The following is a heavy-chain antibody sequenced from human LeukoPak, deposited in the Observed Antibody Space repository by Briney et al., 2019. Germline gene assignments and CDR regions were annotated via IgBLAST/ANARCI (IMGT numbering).Heavy chain of an antibody. V-gene: IGHV4-59*01. J-gene: IGHJ6*04. CDR2: IYYSGST. Sequence: KPSGTLSLTCPVSGGSISSYYWSWIRQPPGKGLEWIGYIYYSGSTNYNPSLKSRVTISVDTSKNQFSLKLSSVTAADTAVYYCARPAAAGTNWYYGMDVWGKGTTVTVSS. D-gene: IGHD6-13*01. CDR1: GGSISSYY. CDR3: ARPAAAGTNWYYGMDV.